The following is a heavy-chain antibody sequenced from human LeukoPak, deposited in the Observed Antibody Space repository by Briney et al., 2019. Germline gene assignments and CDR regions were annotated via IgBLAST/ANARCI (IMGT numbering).Heavy chain of an antibody. D-gene: IGHD3-16*01. CDR3: ARINKKPGDPNVYNFDY. CDR1: GDSISSGDYY. CDR2: IYYSGNT. Sequence: PSETLSLTCTVSGDSISSGDYYWTWIRQHPGKGLGWIGYIYYSGNTYYNPSLKSRVSISEDTSKNQFSLNLSSVTAADTAVYYCARINKKPGDPNVYNFDYWGQGTLVTVSS. J-gene: IGHJ4*02. V-gene: IGHV4-31*03.